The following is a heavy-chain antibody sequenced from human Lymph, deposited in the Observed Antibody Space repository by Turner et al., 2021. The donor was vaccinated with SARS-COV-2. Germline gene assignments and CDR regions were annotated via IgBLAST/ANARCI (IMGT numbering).Heavy chain of an antibody. CDR2: SSGSGGST. D-gene: IGHD5-12*01. CDR3: AKDASFISGYDCIDS. J-gene: IGHJ4*02. V-gene: IGHV3-23*01. Sequence: EVQLFESGGGLVEPGGSMRLSCAASRFPFSSYAMSWVRQTPGKGLEWVSGSSGSGGSTYYADSMKGRFTLSRDNSKNSLYQQRNSLSADNTAVYFCAKDASFISGYDCIDSWGQGTLVTVPS. CDR1: RFPFSSYA.